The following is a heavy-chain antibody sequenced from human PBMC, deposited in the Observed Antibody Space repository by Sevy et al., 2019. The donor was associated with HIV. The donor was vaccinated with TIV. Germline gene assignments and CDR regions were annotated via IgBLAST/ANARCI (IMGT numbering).Heavy chain of an antibody. V-gene: IGHV5-51*01. CDR1: GYSFSDYW. CDR2: IYPGDSDT. D-gene: IGHD1-1*01. CDR3: ARGARGTLPSYYYYTMDV. J-gene: IGHJ6*02. Sequence: GESLKISCKGSGYSFSDYWVGWVRQMPGKGVEWMGIIYPGDSDTTYSPAFQGQVTISADKSISTAYLQWSSLKASDTAIYYCARGARGTLPSYYYYTMDVWGQGTTVTVSS.